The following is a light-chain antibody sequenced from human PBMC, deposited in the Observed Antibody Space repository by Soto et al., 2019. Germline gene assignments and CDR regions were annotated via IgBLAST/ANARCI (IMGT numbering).Light chain of an antibody. CDR1: SSEVGGYNY. V-gene: IGLV2-14*01. Sequence: QSALTQPASVCGSPGQSISLSCTGTSSEVGGYNYVSWYQQHPGKAPKLLIYYVSNRPSGVSNRFSGYKAGNTASLTISGLQAEDEGDYYCSSYTSSSTLLFGVGTQVNVL. CDR3: SSYTSSSTLL. J-gene: IGLJ2*01. CDR2: YVS.